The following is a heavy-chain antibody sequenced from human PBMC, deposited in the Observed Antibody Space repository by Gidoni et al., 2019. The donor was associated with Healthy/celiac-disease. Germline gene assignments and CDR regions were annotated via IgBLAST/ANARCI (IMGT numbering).Heavy chain of an antibody. V-gene: IGHV3-23*01. J-gene: IGHJ4*02. Sequence: EVQLLESGGGLVQPGGSLRLSCAASGFTFSSYAMSWVPQAPGKGLEWVSAISVSGGSTYYADSVKGRFTISRDNSKNTLYLQMNSLRAEDTAVYYCAKGWGWVAATDYFDYWGQGTLVTVSS. D-gene: IGHD2-15*01. CDR2: ISVSGGST. CDR3: AKGWGWVAATDYFDY. CDR1: GFTFSSYA.